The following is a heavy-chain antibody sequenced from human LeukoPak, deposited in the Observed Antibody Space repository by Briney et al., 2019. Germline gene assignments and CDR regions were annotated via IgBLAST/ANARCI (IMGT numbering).Heavy chain of an antibody. CDR1: GYTFTNYW. D-gene: IGHD2-15*01. J-gene: IGHJ4*02. CDR2: IYPDDSDT. V-gene: IGHV5-51*01. CDR3: ARRQWQLLSPLDY. Sequence: GESLKISCKASGYTFTNYWIAWVRPMPGKGLECMGIIYPDDSDTRYSPSFQGQVTISSDKSINTAYLQWSSLKASDTAIYYCARRQWQLLSPLDYWGQGTLVTVSS.